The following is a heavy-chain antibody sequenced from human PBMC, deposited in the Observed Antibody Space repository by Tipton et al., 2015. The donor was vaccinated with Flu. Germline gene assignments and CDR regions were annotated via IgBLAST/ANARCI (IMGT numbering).Heavy chain of an antibody. V-gene: IGHV4-59*11. CDR3: ARDPGPYCTATTCYIDS. D-gene: IGHD2-2*02. CDR2: VYYSGST. Sequence: TLSLTCTVSGGSISSHYWNWMRQPPGKGLEWIGYVYYSGSTNYNPSLQSRVTMPIDTSKNQFSLKLRSVTAADTAVYYCARDPGPYCTATTCYIDSWGQGILVTVSS. CDR1: GGSISSHY. J-gene: IGHJ4*02.